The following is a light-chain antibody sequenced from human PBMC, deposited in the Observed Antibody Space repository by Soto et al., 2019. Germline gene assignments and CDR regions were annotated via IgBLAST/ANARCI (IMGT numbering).Light chain of an antibody. Sequence: EIVLTQSPGALSFSPGERATLSCRASQNVSSNSLAWYQHKPGQAPRLLIYGASNRATGIPDRFSGSGSGTDFTLTISRLEPEDFAVYYCQQYGSSGTFGQGTKVDI. V-gene: IGKV3-20*01. CDR3: QQYGSSGT. CDR2: GAS. J-gene: IGKJ1*01. CDR1: QNVSSNS.